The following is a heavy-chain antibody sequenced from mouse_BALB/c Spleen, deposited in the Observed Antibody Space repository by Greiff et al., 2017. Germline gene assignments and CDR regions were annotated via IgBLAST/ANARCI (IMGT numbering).Heavy chain of an antibody. J-gene: IGHJ4*01. V-gene: IGHV1-7*01. Sequence: QVQLQQSGAELAKPGASVKMSCKASGYTFTSYWMHWVKQRPGQGLEWIGYINPSTGYTEYNQKFKDKATLTADKSSSTAYMQLSSLTSEDSAVYYCAYGAMDYWGQGTSGTVSS. CDR1: GYTFTSYW. CDR2: INPSTGYT. CDR3: AYGAMDY. D-gene: IGHD1-1*01.